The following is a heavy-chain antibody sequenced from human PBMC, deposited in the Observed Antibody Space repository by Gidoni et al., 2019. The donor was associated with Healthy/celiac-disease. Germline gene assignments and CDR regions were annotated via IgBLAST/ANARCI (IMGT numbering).Heavy chain of an antibody. Sequence: QVQLVQSGAEVKKPGASVKVSFTTSGYTFTSYDINWVRPATGQGLEWMGWMNPNSGNTGYAQKFQGRVTMTRNTSISTAYMALSSLRSEDTAVYYCARARGYSGYDSAWGQGTLVTVSS. CDR1: GYTFTSYD. V-gene: IGHV1-8*01. J-gene: IGHJ5*02. CDR2: MNPNSGNT. D-gene: IGHD5-12*01. CDR3: ARARGYSGYDSA.